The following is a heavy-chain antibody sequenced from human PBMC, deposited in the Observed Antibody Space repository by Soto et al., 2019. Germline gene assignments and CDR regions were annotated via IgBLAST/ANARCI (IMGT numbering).Heavy chain of an antibody. V-gene: IGHV4-39*01. CDR1: GGSISSSSYY. D-gene: IGHD3-22*01. Sequence: SETLSLTCTVSGGSISSSSYYWGWIRQPPGKGLEWIGSIYYSGSTYYNPSLKSRVTISVDTSKNSLYLQMNSLRAEDTAVYYCARPTYYYDSSGPPAYWGQGTLVTVSS. J-gene: IGHJ4*02. CDR2: IYYSGST. CDR3: ARPTYYYDSSGPPAY.